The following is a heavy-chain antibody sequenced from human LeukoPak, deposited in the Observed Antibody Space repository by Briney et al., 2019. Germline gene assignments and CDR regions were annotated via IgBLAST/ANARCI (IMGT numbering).Heavy chain of an antibody. D-gene: IGHD3-22*01. CDR1: GFTFSYYS. CDR2: ISSSSSTI. J-gene: IGHJ4*02. V-gene: IGHV3-48*04. CDR3: ATDSYYYDNSGYYTPFDF. Sequence: GGSLRLSCAASGFTFSYYSMNWVRQAPGKGLEWVSYISSSSSTIYYADSVKGRFTISRDNAKNSLYLEMNSLRGEDRAVYYCATDSYYYDNSGYYTPFDFCGPGTLVTVSS.